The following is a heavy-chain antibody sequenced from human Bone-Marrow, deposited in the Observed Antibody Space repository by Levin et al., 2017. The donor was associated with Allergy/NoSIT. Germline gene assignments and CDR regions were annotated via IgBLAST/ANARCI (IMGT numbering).Heavy chain of an antibody. D-gene: IGHD6-13*01. V-gene: IGHV4-39*01. CDR1: GGSISSSSYY. CDR3: ASHRSQQLGPDY. CDR2: IYYSGST. Sequence: SETLSLTCTVSGGSISSSSYYWGWIRQPPGKGLEWIGSIYYSGSTYYNPSLKSRVTISVDTSKNQFSLKLSSVTAADAAVYYCASHRSQQLGPDYWGQGTLVTVSS. J-gene: IGHJ4*02.